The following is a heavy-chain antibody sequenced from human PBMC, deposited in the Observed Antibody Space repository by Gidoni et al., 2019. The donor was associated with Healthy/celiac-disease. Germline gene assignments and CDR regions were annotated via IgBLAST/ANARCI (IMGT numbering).Heavy chain of an antibody. CDR3: ARDYGSSGYYYSTFDY. V-gene: IGHV3-48*02. D-gene: IGHD3-22*01. CDR1: GFTFRSYS. CDR2: IRSDSSNI. J-gene: IGHJ4*02. Sequence: EVQLVESGGGLVQPGGSLRLSRAASGFTFRSYSMNWVRQAPGKGLEWVAYIRSDSSNIYYADSVKGRFTISRDNAKNSLYLQMNSLRDEDTAVYYCARDYGSSGYYYSTFDYWGQGTLVTVSS.